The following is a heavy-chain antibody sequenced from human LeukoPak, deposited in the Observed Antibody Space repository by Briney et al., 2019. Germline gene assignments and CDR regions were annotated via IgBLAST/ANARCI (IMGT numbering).Heavy chain of an antibody. CDR3: ARVRAARFPDYFDY. J-gene: IGHJ4*02. Sequence: GGSLRLSCAASGFTFSSYSMNWVRQAPGKGLEWVSSISSSSYIYYADSVKGRFTISRDNAKNSLYLQMNSLRAEDTAVYYCARVRAARFPDYFDYWGQGTLVTVSS. V-gene: IGHV3-21*01. CDR2: ISSSSYI. D-gene: IGHD6-6*01. CDR1: GFTFSSYS.